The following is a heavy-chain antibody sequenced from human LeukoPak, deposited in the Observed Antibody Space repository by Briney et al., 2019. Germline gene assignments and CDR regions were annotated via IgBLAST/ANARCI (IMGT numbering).Heavy chain of an antibody. CDR3: ARTYLDYYDSSGYAYYFDY. J-gene: IGHJ4*02. CDR1: DGSISSYY. Sequence: SETLSLTCTVSDGSISSYYWSWIRQPPGKGLEWIGYIYYNGNTKYNPSLKSRVTISVDTSKNQFSLKLRSVTAADTAVYYCARTYLDYYDSSGYAYYFDYWGQGILVPVSS. V-gene: IGHV4-59*08. CDR2: IYYNGNT. D-gene: IGHD3-22*01.